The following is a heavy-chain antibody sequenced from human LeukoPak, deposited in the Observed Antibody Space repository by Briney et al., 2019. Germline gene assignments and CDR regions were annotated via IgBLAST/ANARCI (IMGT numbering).Heavy chain of an antibody. CDR1: GFTFSSYG. D-gene: IGHD6-6*01. CDR2: ISYGGTNR. Sequence: GGSLRLSCAASGFTFSSYGMHWVRQAPGKGLEWVAVISYGGTNRYTADSVRGRFTISRDNSKNTLYLQMSSLRAEDTAVYYCVKVSSSSRKTDYWGQGTLVTVSS. J-gene: IGHJ4*02. CDR3: VKVSSSSRKTDY. V-gene: IGHV3-30*18.